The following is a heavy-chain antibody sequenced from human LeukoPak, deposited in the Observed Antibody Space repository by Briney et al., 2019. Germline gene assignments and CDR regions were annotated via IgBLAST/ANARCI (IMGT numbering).Heavy chain of an antibody. CDR2: ITPSGGT. CDR3: ARDRYGDGFAHLDY. J-gene: IGHJ4*02. CDR1: GYTFTSYA. D-gene: IGHD5-24*01. Sequence: ASVKVSFKASGYTFTSYAMHWVRQAPGQGLEWMGWITPSGGTNYPQKFQGRVAITRDTSITTAYMDLSRLTSDDTAVYYCARDRYGDGFAHLDYWGQGALVTVSS. V-gene: IGHV1-2*02.